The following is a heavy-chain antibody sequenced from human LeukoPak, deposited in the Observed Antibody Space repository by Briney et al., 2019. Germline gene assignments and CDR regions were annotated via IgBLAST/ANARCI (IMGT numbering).Heavy chain of an antibody. CDR3: AKGSYYDSSGSFYFDY. J-gene: IGHJ4*02. CDR2: ISGSGDNT. Sequence: GGSLRLSCAASGFTFSSYAMSWVRQAPGKGLEWVSGISGSGDNTYYADSVKGRFTISRDDSKNTLYVQVNSLGTEDTAAYYCAKGSYYDSSGSFYFDYWGQGTLVTVSS. V-gene: IGHV3-23*01. D-gene: IGHD3-22*01. CDR1: GFTFSSYA.